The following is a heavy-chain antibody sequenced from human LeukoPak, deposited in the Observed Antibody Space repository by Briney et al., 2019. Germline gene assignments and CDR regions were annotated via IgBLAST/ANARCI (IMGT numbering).Heavy chain of an antibody. CDR2: IIPIFGTA. J-gene: IGHJ3*02. CDR3: ATARRDIVAYDASDAFDI. CDR1: GGTFSSYA. D-gene: IGHD5-12*01. V-gene: IGHV1-69*13. Sequence: GASVKVSCKASGGTFSSYAISWVRQAPGQGLEWMGGIIPIFGTANYAQKFQGRVTITADESTSTAYMELSSLRSEDTAVYYCATARRDIVAYDASDAFDIWGQGTMVTVSS.